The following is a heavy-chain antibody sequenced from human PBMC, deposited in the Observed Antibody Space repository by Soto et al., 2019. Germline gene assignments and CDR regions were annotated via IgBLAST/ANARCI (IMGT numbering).Heavy chain of an antibody. D-gene: IGHD2-2*03. CDR1: GYSFTSYW. CDR3: ARQALGYCSSTSCYFTRGGWFDP. Sequence: GESLKISCKGSGYSFTSYWIGWVRQMPGKGLEWMGIIYPGDSDTRYSPSFQGQVTISADKSISTAYLQWSSLKASDTAMYYCARQALGYCSSTSCYFTRGGWFDPWGQGTLVTVSS. J-gene: IGHJ5*02. CDR2: IYPGDSDT. V-gene: IGHV5-51*01.